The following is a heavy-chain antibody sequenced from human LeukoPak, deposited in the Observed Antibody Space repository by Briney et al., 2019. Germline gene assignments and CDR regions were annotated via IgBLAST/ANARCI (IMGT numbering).Heavy chain of an antibody. Sequence: SETLSLTCTVSGVSISSYYWSWIRQPAGKGLEWIGRIYTSGSTNHNPSLKSRVTMSVDKSKNQFSLKLSSVTAADTAVYYCARVLAAAGNNWFDPWGQGTLVTVSS. J-gene: IGHJ5*02. V-gene: IGHV4-4*07. CDR2: IYTSGST. D-gene: IGHD6-13*01. CDR1: GVSISSYY. CDR3: ARVLAAAGNNWFDP.